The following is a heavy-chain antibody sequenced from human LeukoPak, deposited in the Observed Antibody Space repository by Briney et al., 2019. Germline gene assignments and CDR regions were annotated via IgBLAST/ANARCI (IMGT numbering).Heavy chain of an antibody. CDR3: ARERTPKHYYGSGSYDRYFDY. CDR2: ISSSGSTK. D-gene: IGHD3-10*01. CDR1: GFTFSSYW. V-gene: IGHV3-48*04. J-gene: IGHJ4*02. Sequence: GGSLRLSCAASGFTFSSYWLTWIRQPPGKGLEWISFISSSGSTKYYADSVKGRFTISRDTTQNSLYLQMNSLRAEDTAVYYCARERTPKHYYGSGSYDRYFDYWGQGTLVTVSS.